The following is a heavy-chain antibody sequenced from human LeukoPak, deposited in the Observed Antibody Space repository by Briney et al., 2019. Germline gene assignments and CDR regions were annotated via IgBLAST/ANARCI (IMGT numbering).Heavy chain of an antibody. D-gene: IGHD3-3*01. CDR3: AKGDFWSDF. CDR2: LSGSVDST. Sequence: AGGSLRLSCAASGFTFGSYAMRWVRQAPGGGRGWVSALSGSVDSTYYAGSVKGRFTIYRDNSQNTLYLQMDRLRAEDTALYYCAKGDFWSDFWGQGALVTVSS. V-gene: IGHV3-23*01. CDR1: GFTFGSYA. J-gene: IGHJ5*01.